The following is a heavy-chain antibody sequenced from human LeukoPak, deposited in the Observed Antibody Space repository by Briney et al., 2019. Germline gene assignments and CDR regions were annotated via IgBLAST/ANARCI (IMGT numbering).Heavy chain of an antibody. CDR2: ISSSSSYI. V-gene: IGHV3-21*01. J-gene: IGHJ4*02. CDR1: GFTFSSYS. CDR3: ARGNYESSGVCDY. Sequence: GGSLRLSCAASGFTFSSYSMNWVRQAPGKGLEWVSSISSSSSYIYYADSVKGRFTISRDNSKNTLYLQMNSLRAEDTAVYYCARGNYESSGVCDYWGQGTLVTVSS. D-gene: IGHD3-22*01.